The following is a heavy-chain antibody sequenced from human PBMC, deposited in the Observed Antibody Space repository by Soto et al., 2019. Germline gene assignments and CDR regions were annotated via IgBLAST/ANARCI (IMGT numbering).Heavy chain of an antibody. V-gene: IGHV1-69*13. CDR1: GGTFSSYA. CDR3: AREVINTAMVWGYGMDV. Sequence: GASVKVSCKASGGTFSSYAISWVRQAPGQGLEWMGGIIPIFGTAYYAQKFQGRVTITADESTSTAYMELSSLRSEDTAVYYCAREVINTAMVWGYGMDVWGQGNPGHRLL. J-gene: IGHJ6*02. CDR2: IIPIFGTA. D-gene: IGHD5-18*01.